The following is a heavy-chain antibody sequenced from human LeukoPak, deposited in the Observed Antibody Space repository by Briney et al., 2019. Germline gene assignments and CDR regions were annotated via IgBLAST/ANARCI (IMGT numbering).Heavy chain of an antibody. CDR2: INPNSGGT. V-gene: IGHV1-2*02. J-gene: IGHJ6*02. D-gene: IGHD3-16*01. Sequence: GASVKVSCKASGYTFTGYYMHWVRQAPGQGLGWMGWINPNSGGTNYAQKFQGRVTMTRDTSISTAYMELSRLRSDDTAVYYCARRRDHGPLGDGMDVWGQGTTVTVSS. CDR1: GYTFTGYY. CDR3: ARRRDHGPLGDGMDV.